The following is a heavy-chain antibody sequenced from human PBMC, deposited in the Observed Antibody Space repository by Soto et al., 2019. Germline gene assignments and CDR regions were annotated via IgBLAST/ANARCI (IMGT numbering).Heavy chain of an antibody. Sequence: QVQLVESGGGVVQPGRSLRLSCAASGFTFSSYGMHWVRQAPGKGLEWVAVISYDGSNKYYADSVKGRFTISRDNAKNSLYLQMNSLRAEDTAVYYCARDADYGDYPFDYWGQGTLVTVSS. V-gene: IGHV3-30*03. CDR3: ARDADYGDYPFDY. CDR1: GFTFSSYG. D-gene: IGHD4-17*01. J-gene: IGHJ4*02. CDR2: ISYDGSNK.